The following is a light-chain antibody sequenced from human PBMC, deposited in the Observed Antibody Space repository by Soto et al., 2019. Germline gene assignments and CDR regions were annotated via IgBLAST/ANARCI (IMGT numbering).Light chain of an antibody. CDR3: QPYGSSRT. CDR2: GAS. Sequence: EIVLTQSPGTLSLSPGERATLSCRASQSVSSSYLAWYQQKPGQAPRLLIYGASSRATGIPDRFSGSWSGTDFTLTISRLEAEDFAVYYCQPYGSSRTFGQGTKVEFK. V-gene: IGKV3-20*01. J-gene: IGKJ1*01. CDR1: QSVSSSY.